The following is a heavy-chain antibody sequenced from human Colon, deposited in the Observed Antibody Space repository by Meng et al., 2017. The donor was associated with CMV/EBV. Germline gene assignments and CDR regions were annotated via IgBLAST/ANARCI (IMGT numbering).Heavy chain of an antibody. V-gene: IGHV1-2*02. J-gene: IGHJ4*02. CDR2: MNSNEGHT. CDR1: GYAFVDYY. CDR3: ARGSQSQRLLDY. D-gene: IGHD6-25*01. Sequence: ASVKVSCKTSGYAFVDYYIHWVRQAPGQRLEWMGWMNSNEGHTVYTPHLWGRVSMTRDTSSNTAYMELSSLKSDDTAVYFCARGSQSQRLLDYWGQGTLVTVSS.